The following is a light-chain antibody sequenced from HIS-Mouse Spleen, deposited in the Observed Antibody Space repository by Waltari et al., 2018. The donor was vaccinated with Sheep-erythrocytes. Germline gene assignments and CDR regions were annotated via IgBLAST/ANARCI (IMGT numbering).Light chain of an antibody. CDR2: EGS. Sequence: QSALTQPASVSGSPGQSITISCTVTSSDVGSYNLVSWYQQHPGKAPKLMIYEGSKRPSGVSNRFSGSKSEDEADYYCCSYAGSSTPWVFGGGTKLTVL. V-gene: IGLV2-23*01. CDR3: CSYAGSSTPWV. CDR1: SSDVGSYNL. J-gene: IGLJ3*02.